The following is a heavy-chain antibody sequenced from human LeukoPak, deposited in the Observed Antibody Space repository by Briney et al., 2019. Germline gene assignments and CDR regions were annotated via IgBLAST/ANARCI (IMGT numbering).Heavy chain of an antibody. CDR2: VSGGGDRT. CDR3: AKDSLGAPSADA. J-gene: IGHJ5*02. V-gene: IGHV3-23*01. Sequence: PSETLSLTCTVSGGSISGYYWSWIRQPPGKGLEWVSTVSGGGDRTYYADSVKGRFTISRDNSRNTVSLQMNGLRADGTAVYYCAKDSLGAPSADAWGQGTLVTVSS. D-gene: IGHD1-26*01. CDR1: GGSISGYY.